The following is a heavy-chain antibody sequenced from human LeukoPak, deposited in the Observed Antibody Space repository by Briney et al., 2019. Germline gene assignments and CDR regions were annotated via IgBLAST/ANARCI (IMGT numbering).Heavy chain of an antibody. CDR3: ARAWWLRFDY. J-gene: IGHJ4*02. CDR1: GFTFSSYE. D-gene: IGHD5-12*01. V-gene: IGHV3-48*03. CDR2: ISSSGGTI. Sequence: GGSLRLSCAASGFTFSSYEMNWVRQAPGKGLEWVSYISSSGGTIYYADSVKGRFTISRDNDKNSLYLQMNSLRAEDTAVYFCARAWWLRFDYWGQGTLVTVSS.